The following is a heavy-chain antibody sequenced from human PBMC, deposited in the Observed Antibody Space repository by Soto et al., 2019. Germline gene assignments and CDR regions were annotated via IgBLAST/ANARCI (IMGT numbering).Heavy chain of an antibody. CDR3: ARDLGGYCRTSSCPYGMDV. J-gene: IGHJ6*02. D-gene: IGHD2-2*01. V-gene: IGHV3-48*03. CDR2: ISSGGNTI. Sequence: GGSLRLSCVASEVTFASYDMDWVRQAPGKGLEWVSYISSGGNTIYYADSVRGRFTISRDNAKNSLYLQMNSLRAEDTAVYYCARDLGGYCRTSSCPYGMDVWGQGTMVSVSS. CDR1: EVTFASYD.